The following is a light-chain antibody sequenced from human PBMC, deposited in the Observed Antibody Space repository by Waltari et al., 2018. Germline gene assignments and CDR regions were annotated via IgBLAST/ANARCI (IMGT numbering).Light chain of an antibody. CDR1: SSDIGGYNY. CDR3: SSYAGSNTYI. Sequence: QAALTQPPSVSGSPGQSVTISCTGTSSDIGGYNYVSWYQQHPGNAPKLMIYDVSKRPSWVSVRFSCSKSGNTASLTISGLQAEDEADYYCSSYAGSNTYIFGAGTRLTVL. J-gene: IGLJ1*01. V-gene: IGLV2-11*01. CDR2: DVS.